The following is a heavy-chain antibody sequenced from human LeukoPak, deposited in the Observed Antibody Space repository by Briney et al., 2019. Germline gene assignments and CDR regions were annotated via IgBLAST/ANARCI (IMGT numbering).Heavy chain of an antibody. D-gene: IGHD3-22*01. V-gene: IGHV4-34*01. J-gene: IGHJ4*02. Sequence: SETLSLTCAVYGGSFSGYYWSWIRQPPGKGLEWVGENNHSGSTNYNPSLKSRVTISVDTSKNQFSLKPSSVTAADTAVYYCAREGYYYDSSGYYYFNLPFDYWGQGTLVTVSS. CDR2: NNHSGST. CDR1: GGSFSGYY. CDR3: AREGYYYDSSGYYYFNLPFDY.